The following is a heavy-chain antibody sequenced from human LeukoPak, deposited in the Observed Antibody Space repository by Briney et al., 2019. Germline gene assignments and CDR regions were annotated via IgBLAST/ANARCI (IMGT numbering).Heavy chain of an antibody. CDR3: AKEPSLSSGYYLDY. CDR1: GFTFSSYS. Sequence: GGSLTLSCPVSGFTFSSYSMSWVRQPPGKGLEWVSAISGSGGSTYYADSVKGRFTISRDNSKNTLYLQMNSLRAEDTAVYYCAKEPSLSSGYYLDYWGQGTLVTVSS. CDR2: ISGSGGST. D-gene: IGHD3-22*01. J-gene: IGHJ4*02. V-gene: IGHV3-23*01.